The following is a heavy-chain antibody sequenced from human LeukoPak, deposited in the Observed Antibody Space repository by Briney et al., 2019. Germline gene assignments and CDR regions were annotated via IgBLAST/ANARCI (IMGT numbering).Heavy chain of an antibody. CDR1: GGSISSYY. J-gene: IGHJ3*02. V-gene: IGHV4-59*01. D-gene: IGHD2-15*01. Sequence: SETLSLTCTVSGGSISSYYWSWIRQPPGKGLEWIGYIYYSGNTNYNPSLKSRVTISVDTSKNQFSLRLSSMTAADTAVYYCARSYCGGGSCGAFDIWGQGTMVTVSS. CDR3: ARSYCGGGSCGAFDI. CDR2: IYYSGNT.